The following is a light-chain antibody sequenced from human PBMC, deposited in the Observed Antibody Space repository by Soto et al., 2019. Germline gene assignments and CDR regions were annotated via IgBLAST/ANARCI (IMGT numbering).Light chain of an antibody. V-gene: IGLV2-14*01. CDR3: SSFTSTSTYV. J-gene: IGLJ1*01. Sequence: QSALTQPASVSGSPGQSITISCTGTSSDVGGYNLVSWYQHHPGKAPKLMIYEVNYRPSGVSNRFSGSKSGNTASLTISGLQAEDEADYYCSSFTSTSTYVFGGGTKLTVL. CDR2: EVN. CDR1: SSDVGGYNL.